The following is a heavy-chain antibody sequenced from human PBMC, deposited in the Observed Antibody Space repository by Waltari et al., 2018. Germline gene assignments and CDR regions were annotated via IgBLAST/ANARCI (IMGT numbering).Heavy chain of an antibody. V-gene: IGHV1-69*14. CDR2: FIPIFGTA. Sequence: QVQLVQSGAEVKKPGSSVKVSCKASGGTFSSYAISWVRQAPGQGLEWMGGFIPIFGTANYEQKFQGRVTITADTSTDTAYMELSSLRSEDTAVYYCATDRDRGVFDYWGQGTLVTVSS. D-gene: IGHD5-12*01. J-gene: IGHJ4*02. CDR1: GGTFSSYA. CDR3: ATDRDRGVFDY.